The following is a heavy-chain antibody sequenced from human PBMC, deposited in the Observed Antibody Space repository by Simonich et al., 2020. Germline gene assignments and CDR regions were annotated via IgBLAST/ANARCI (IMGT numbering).Heavy chain of an antibody. CDR2: INPNTGGT. Sequence: QVQLVQSGAEVKKPGASVKVSCKASGYTFTVSYMHWVRQAPGQGLEGMGWINPNTGGTNYAQKFQGRVTMTRETSISTAYMELSRLRSDDTAVYYCARGALTGDYYYMDVWGKGTTVTVSS. CDR3: ARGALTGDYYYMDV. D-gene: IGHD7-27*01. V-gene: IGHV1-2*02. J-gene: IGHJ6*03. CDR1: GYTFTVSY.